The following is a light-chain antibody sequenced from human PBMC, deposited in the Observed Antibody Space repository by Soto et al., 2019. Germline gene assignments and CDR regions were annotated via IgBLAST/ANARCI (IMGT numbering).Light chain of an antibody. Sequence: DIQLTQSPSFLSASVGDTVTITCRASQALSNYLAWYQQKPGKAPDLLIYSASTLQTGVPSRFSGSGSGTEFTLTISSLQPDDFATYYCQQYSTYPLTFGGGTKVDIK. V-gene: IGKV1-9*01. CDR1: QALSNY. CDR2: SAS. J-gene: IGKJ4*01. CDR3: QQYSTYPLT.